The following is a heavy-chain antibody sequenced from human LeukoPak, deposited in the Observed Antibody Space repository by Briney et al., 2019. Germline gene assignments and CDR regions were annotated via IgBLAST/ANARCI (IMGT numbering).Heavy chain of an antibody. J-gene: IGHJ4*02. CDR2: IRYDGSNK. CDR1: GFTFSSYG. CDR3: AKDLSLYQVERWLDFDY. V-gene: IGHV3-30*02. D-gene: IGHD5-24*01. Sequence: PGGSLRLSCAASGFTFSSYGMHWVRQAPGKGLEWVAFIRYDGSNKYYADSVKGRFTISRDNSKNTLYLQMNSLRAEDTAVYYCAKDLSLYQVERWLDFDYWGQGTLVTVSS.